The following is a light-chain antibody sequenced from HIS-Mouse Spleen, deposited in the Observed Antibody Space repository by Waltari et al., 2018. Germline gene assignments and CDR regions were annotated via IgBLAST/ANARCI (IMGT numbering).Light chain of an antibody. CDR3: QQYGSSWT. CDR2: GAS. J-gene: IGKJ1*01. V-gene: IGKV3-20*01. Sequence: EIVLTQSPGPLALSPGERTTLSCRASQSVSSSYFAWYQQKPGQAPRLLIYGASSRAAGIPDRFSGSGAGTDFTLTSSRLEPEDFAVYYCQQYGSSWTFGQGTKVEIK. CDR1: QSVSSSY.